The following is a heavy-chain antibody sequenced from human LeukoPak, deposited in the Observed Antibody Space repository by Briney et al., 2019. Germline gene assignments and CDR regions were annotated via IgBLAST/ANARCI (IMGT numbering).Heavy chain of an antibody. D-gene: IGHD6-13*01. CDR3: ARGNSSSWYYLTDLFDY. J-gene: IGHJ4*02. CDR2: IYYSGST. CDR1: GGSISSSSYY. Sequence: SETLSLTCTVSGGSISSSSYYWGWIRQPPGKGLEWIGSIYYSGSTYYNPSLKSRVTISVDTSKNQFSLKLSSVTAADTAVYYCARGNSSSWYYLTDLFDYWGQGTLVTVSS. V-gene: IGHV4-39*07.